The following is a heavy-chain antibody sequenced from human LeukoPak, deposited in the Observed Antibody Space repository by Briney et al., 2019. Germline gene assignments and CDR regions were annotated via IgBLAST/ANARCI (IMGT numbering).Heavy chain of an antibody. V-gene: IGHV1-2*02. CDR2: TDPYTGNT. Sequence: GASVKVSCKASGYNFVGCYLHWVRQAPGQGLEWMAWTDPYTGNTHYAQKFQGRITVTRDTSLSTTYMELNWLTSDDTALYYCAREYSASEHWGQGTLVTVSS. CDR1: GYNFVGCY. J-gene: IGHJ1*01. D-gene: IGHD5-12*01. CDR3: AREYSASEH.